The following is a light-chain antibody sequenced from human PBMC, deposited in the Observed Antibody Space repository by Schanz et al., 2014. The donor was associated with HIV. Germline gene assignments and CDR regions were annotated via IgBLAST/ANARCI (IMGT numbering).Light chain of an antibody. CDR3: ATWHSSLREVV. J-gene: IGLJ2*01. Sequence: QSLLTQPPSVSGTPGQSVTISCSGSRSTLERTPVDWYQHLPGTAPRLLIHNDNQRPSGVPDRISGSKTGTSATLAINGLQTGDEADYYCATWHSSLREVVFGGGTKLTVL. CDR2: NDN. CDR1: RSTLERTP. V-gene: IGLV1-44*01.